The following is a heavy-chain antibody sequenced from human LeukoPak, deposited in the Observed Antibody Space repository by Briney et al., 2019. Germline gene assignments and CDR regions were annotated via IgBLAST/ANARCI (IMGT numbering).Heavy chain of an antibody. V-gene: IGHV4-59*01. D-gene: IGHD3-22*01. J-gene: IGHJ4*02. CDR1: GGSISSYY. Sequence: SETLSLTCTVSGGSISSYYWSWIRQPPGKGLEWIGYIYYSGSTNYNPSLKSRVTISVDTSKNRCSLKLSSVTAADTAVYYCARVLHSSGYYSFDYWGQGTLVTVSS. CDR2: IYYSGST. CDR3: ARVLHSSGYYSFDY.